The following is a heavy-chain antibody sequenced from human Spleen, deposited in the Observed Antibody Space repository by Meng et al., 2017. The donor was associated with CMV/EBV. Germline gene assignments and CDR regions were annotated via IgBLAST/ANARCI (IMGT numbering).Heavy chain of an antibody. CDR1: GFTFSSYT. CDR3: ARGGYGGDLDY. V-gene: IGHV3-48*04. D-gene: IGHD5-18*01. J-gene: IGHJ4*02. Sequence: GESLKISCTASGFTFSSYTMNWVRQPPGKGLEWVSYISSSGRAVHYADSLRGRFTVSRDNAKNSLYLQMNSLRAEDTAVYYCARGGYGGDLDYWGQGTLVTVSS. CDR2: ISSSGRAV.